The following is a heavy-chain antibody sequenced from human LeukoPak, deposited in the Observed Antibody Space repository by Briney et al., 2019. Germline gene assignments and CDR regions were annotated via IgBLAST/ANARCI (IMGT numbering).Heavy chain of an antibody. V-gene: IGHV3-23*01. J-gene: IGHJ4*02. CDR3: AKDQRWESPHYLDS. D-gene: IGHD1-26*01. CDR2: ITGTGGR. Sequence: GGSLRLSCAVSVFTLPNHSVSWVRQAPWKGLEWISIITGTGGRYYGDSVKGRFIPSRDNSKNTVYMQMSSLRDEDTAVYYCAKDQRWESPHYLDSWGQGTLVTVSS. CDR1: VFTLPNHS.